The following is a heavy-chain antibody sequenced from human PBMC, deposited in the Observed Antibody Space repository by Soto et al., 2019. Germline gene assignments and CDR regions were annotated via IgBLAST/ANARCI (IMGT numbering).Heavy chain of an antibody. CDR2: ISSSSSTI. J-gene: IGHJ3*02. Sequence: GGSLRLSCAASGFTFSSYSMNWVRQAPGKGLEWVSYISSSSSTIYYADSVKGRFTISRDNAKNSLYLQMNSLRAEDTAVYYCARVSAAAGNDAFDIWGQGTMVTVSS. CDR1: GFTFSSYS. CDR3: ARVSAAAGNDAFDI. V-gene: IGHV3-48*01. D-gene: IGHD6-13*01.